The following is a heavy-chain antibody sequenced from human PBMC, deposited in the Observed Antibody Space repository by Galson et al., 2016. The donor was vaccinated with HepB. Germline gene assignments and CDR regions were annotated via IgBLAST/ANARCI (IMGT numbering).Heavy chain of an antibody. CDR1: GASISSSDYY. V-gene: IGHV4-61*02. J-gene: IGHJ4*02. D-gene: IGHD4-23*01. Sequence: TLSLTCTVSGASISSSDYYWSWIRQSAGKGLEWIGRIYKNGGTNYNPSLRSRVSISLDTSKNQLSLKLNSVTAADTAVYFCAREAVAYDPIFDYWGQGTLVTVSS. CDR3: AREAVAYDPIFDY. CDR2: IYKNGGT.